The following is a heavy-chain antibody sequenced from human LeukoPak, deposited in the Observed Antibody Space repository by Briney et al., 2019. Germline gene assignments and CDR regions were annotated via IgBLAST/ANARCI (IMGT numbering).Heavy chain of an antibody. J-gene: IGHJ4*02. Sequence: SETLTLTCTVSDDSINTNNYYWSWIRPPPGKGLDWVVTFHCNGTSNYSPSLNSLVSISVDTSKNQFSLMLKSVTATDTAVYYCTRGGDVYKLGNFWGQGTLVTVSS. CDR1: DDSINTNNYY. D-gene: IGHD2-21*01. V-gene: IGHV4-39*01. CDR3: TRGGDVYKLGNF. CDR2: FHCNGTS.